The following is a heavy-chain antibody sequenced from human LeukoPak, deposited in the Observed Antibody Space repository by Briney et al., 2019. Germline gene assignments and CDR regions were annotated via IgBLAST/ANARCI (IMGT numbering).Heavy chain of an antibody. D-gene: IGHD2-21*01. CDR2: INTKGET. CDR1: GVSMSAYQ. Sequence: SETLSLTCTVSGVSMSAYQWSWVRQSPEKGLEWIGCINTKGETSYNPSLKSRVTTSVDTSKSQFSLRLTSVTAADAAVYYCATSNDAKIAPFDHWGQGAPVTVSS. J-gene: IGHJ4*02. V-gene: IGHV4-4*09. CDR3: ATSNDAKIAPFDH.